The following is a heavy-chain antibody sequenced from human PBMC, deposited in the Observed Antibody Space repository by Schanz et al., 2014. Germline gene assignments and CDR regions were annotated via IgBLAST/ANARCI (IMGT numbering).Heavy chain of an antibody. CDR2: ISTFRNEDT. V-gene: IGHV1-69*08. J-gene: IGHJ4*02. CDR3: ARGFDGWDR. Sequence: VHLVQSGAEVKKPGSSVKVSCKASGGTFSSDTFSWVRQAPGQGPEFMGWISTFRNEDTNSAQRFQGRLTMTTDTSTSTAYMELSSLRSDDTAVYYCARGFDGWDRWGQGTLVIVSA. CDR1: GGTFSSDT. D-gene: IGHD3-10*01.